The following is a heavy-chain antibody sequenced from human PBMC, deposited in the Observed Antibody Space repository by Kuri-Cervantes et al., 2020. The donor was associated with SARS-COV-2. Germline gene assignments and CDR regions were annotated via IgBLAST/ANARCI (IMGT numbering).Heavy chain of an antibody. CDR3: TTTTNFDY. V-gene: IGHV3-49*04. J-gene: IGHJ4*02. CDR2: IRSKAYGGTT. CDR1: GFTFGDYA. Sequence: GGSLRLSCTASGFTFGDYAMSWVRQAPGKGLEWVGFIRSKAYGGTTEYAASVKGRFTISRDDSKSIAYLQMNSLKTEDTAVYYCTTTTNFDYWGQGTLVTVSS. D-gene: IGHD4-17*01.